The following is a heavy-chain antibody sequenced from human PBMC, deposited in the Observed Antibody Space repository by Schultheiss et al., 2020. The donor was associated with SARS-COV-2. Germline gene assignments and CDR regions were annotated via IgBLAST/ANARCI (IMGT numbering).Heavy chain of an antibody. V-gene: IGHV4-34*01. D-gene: IGHD3-10*01. CDR1: GFTFSSYA. CDR3: ARGWVVRGVIEWYYYGMDV. CDR2: IYHSGST. Sequence: GSLRLSCAASGFTFSSYAMSWVRQAPGKGLEWIGYIYHSGSTNYNPSLKSRVTISVDTSKNQFSLKLSSVTAADTAVYYCARGWVVRGVIEWYYYGMDVWGQGTTVTVSS. J-gene: IGHJ6*02.